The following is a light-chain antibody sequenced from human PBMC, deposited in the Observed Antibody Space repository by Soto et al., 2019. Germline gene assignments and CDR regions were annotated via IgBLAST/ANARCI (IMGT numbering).Light chain of an antibody. CDR3: QQYSSYSRT. V-gene: IGKV1-5*03. Sequence: DIQMTQSPSTLSASVGDRVTITCRASQSISTWLAWYQQKPGKAPKALIYKASSLDSGVPSRFSGSGSGTEFTLTISSLQPDDFASYYCQQYSSYSRTFGQGPKLDIK. J-gene: IGKJ1*01. CDR1: QSISTW. CDR2: KAS.